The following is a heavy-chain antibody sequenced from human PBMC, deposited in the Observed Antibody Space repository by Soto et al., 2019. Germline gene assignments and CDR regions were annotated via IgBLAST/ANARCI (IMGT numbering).Heavy chain of an antibody. CDR3: AHRYGGNYYRWYFDS. Sequence: GPTLVNPTPPLTVPCTFSGFSLTTSGAGVGWIPHSPGKGPEWLALISWKDEKRYNPGLKSRLTITKDTSKNQVVLTMTNLDPVDTATYFCAHRYGGNYYRWYFDSWGQGTLVTVSS. J-gene: IGHJ4*02. CDR1: GFSLTTSGAG. V-gene: IGHV2-5*01. CDR2: ISWKDEK. D-gene: IGHD1-26*01.